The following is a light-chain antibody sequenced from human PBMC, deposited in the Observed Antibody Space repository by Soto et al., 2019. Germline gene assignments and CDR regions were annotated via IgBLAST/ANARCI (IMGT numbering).Light chain of an antibody. J-gene: IGKJ3*01. CDR1: QSVSSSY. CDR2: GAS. V-gene: IGKV3-20*01. CDR3: QQYGSSPRFT. Sequence: EIVWTQSPGTLSLSPGERATLSCRASQSVSSSYFAWYNRKPGQASRLLIYGASSRDTGIPDRFSGSGSGTDFAFAISRLEPEDFVVYYCQQYGSSPRFTFGPGTKVDIK.